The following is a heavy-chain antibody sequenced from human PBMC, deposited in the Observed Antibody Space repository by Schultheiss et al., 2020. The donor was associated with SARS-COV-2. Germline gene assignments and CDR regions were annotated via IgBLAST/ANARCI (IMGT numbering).Heavy chain of an antibody. J-gene: IGHJ6*02. CDR3: ARSRAARTNYYYYGMDV. D-gene: IGHD6-6*01. Sequence: GGSLRLSCAASGFLFSTYSMHWVRQAPGKGLEWVSGISGSGGATYYADSVKGRFTISRDNSKNTLYLQMNSLRAEDTAVYYCARSRAARTNYYYYGMDVWGQGTTVTVSS. V-gene: IGHV3-23*01. CDR2: ISGSGGAT. CDR1: GFLFSTYS.